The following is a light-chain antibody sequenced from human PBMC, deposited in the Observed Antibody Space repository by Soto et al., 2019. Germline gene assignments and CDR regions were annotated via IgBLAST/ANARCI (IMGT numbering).Light chain of an antibody. CDR2: GNS. V-gene: IGLV1-40*01. Sequence: QAARTQPPSVSGAPGQRVTISCTGSSSNIGAGYDVHWYQQLPGTAPKLLIYGNSNRPSGVPDRFSGSKSGTSASLAITGPKAEDEADYYCQSYDSSLSGSYVFGTGTKVTVL. CDR3: QSYDSSLSGSYV. CDR1: SSNIGAGYD. J-gene: IGLJ1*01.